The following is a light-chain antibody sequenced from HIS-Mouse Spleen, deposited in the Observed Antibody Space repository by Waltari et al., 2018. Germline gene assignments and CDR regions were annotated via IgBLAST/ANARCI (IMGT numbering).Light chain of an antibody. Sequence: SYELTQPPSVSVSPGQTASITCSGDTLGANYACWYQQKPGQSPVPVIYQDSKRPSGIPERFSGSNSGNTATLTISGTQAMDEADYYCQAWDSSTYVVFGGGTKLTVL. J-gene: IGLJ2*01. V-gene: IGLV3-1*01. CDR2: QDS. CDR1: TLGANY. CDR3: QAWDSSTYVV.